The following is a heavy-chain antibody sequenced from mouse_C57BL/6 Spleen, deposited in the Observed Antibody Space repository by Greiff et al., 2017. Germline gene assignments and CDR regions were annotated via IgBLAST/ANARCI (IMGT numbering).Heavy chain of an antibody. J-gene: IGHJ3*01. CDR3: ARWGYNDYDDWFAY. CDR1: GYTFTSYW. V-gene: IGHV1-55*01. Sequence: QVQLQQPGAELVKPGASVKMSCKASGYTFTSYWITWVKQRPGQGLEWIGDIYPGSGSTNYNEKFKSKATLAVDTSSSTAYMQLSSLTSEDSAVYYCARWGYNDYDDWFAYWGQGTLVTVSA. D-gene: IGHD2-4*01. CDR2: IYPGSGST.